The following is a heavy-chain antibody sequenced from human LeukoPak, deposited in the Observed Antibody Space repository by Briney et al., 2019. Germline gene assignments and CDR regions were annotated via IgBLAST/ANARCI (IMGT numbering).Heavy chain of an antibody. CDR1: GFTFSSYS. Sequence: SGGSLRLSCAASGFTFSSYSMQWVRQAPGEGLEWVAVTSFDGGVKFYADSVKGRFTISRDNSKNTLYLQMNSLRAEDTAVYYCAKDTYSTSPYYFDYWGQGTLVTVSS. CDR3: AKDTYSTSPYYFDY. CDR2: TSFDGGVK. D-gene: IGHD1-26*01. V-gene: IGHV3-30*04. J-gene: IGHJ4*02.